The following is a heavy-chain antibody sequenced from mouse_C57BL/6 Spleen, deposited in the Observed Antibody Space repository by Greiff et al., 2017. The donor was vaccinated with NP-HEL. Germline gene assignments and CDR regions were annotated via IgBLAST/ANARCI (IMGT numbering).Heavy chain of an antibody. CDR1: GYTFTDYN. V-gene: IGHV1-18*01. CDR2: INPNNGGT. D-gene: IGHD2-4*01. Sequence: VHVKQSGPELVKPGASVKIPCKASGYTFTDYNMDWVKQSHGKSLEWIGDINPNNGGTIYNQKFKGKATLTVDKSSSTAYMELRSLTSEDTAVYYCARYDYEGAMDYWGQGTSVTVSS. J-gene: IGHJ4*01. CDR3: ARYDYEGAMDY.